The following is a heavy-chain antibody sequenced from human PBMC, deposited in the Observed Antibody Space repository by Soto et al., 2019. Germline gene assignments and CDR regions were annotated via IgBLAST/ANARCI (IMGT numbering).Heavy chain of an antibody. V-gene: IGHV2-5*02. Sequence: QITLKESGPTLVKPTQTLTLTCTFSGFSLTTSRVGVGWIRQPPGKALEWLALIYWDDDKRYSPSLRSRFTITKDTSKNQVVLTMTNMDPVDTATYYCAHMFGTVSHLGYWGQGTLVTVSS. CDR3: AHMFGTVSHLGY. D-gene: IGHD3-10*02. CDR1: GFSLTTSRVG. CDR2: IYWDDDK. J-gene: IGHJ4*02.